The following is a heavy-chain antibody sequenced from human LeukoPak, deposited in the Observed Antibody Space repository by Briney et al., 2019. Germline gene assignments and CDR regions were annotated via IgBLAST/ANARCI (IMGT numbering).Heavy chain of an antibody. D-gene: IGHD6-13*01. CDR2: ISSSGCTK. CDR1: GFTFSRYT. CDR3: ARDPCSFSRACSWYPVAGMDV. J-gene: IGHJ6*02. V-gene: IGHV3-21*01. Sequence: MTGGSLRLSCAASGFTFSRYTMNWVRQAPGKGLEWVAYISSSGCTKYYADSVKGRFTISRDNAKNSLYLQMNSLRAEDTAVYYCARDPCSFSRACSWYPVAGMDVWGQGTTVTVSS.